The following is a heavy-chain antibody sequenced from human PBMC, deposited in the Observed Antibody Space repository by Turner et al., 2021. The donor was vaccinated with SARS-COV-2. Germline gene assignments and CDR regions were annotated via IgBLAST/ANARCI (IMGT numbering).Heavy chain of an antibody. CDR2: ISYDGSNK. J-gene: IGHJ6*02. Sequence: QVQLVESGGGVGQLAKSLRLSRAASVFICGNFAMHWVSQAPGEGQEWEAVISYDGSNKYYADSGKGRFTISRDNSKNSLYLQMRSLGAEDTAVDYCVSSRTCTTGVCYRLGVGGGMDVWGQGTTVTVSS. CDR1: VFICGNFA. CDR3: VSSRTCTTGVCYRLGVGGGMDV. D-gene: IGHD2-8*01. V-gene: IGHV3-30*14.